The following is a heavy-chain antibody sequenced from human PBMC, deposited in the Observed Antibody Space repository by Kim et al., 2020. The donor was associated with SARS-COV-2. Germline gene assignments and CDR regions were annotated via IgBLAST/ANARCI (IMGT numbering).Heavy chain of an antibody. D-gene: IGHD3-22*01. CDR1: GFTFSSYA. CDR2: ISGSGGST. CDR3: AKGPEIVVVITLDY. J-gene: IGHJ4*02. Sequence: GGSLRLSCAASGFTFSSYAMSWVRQAPGKGLEWVSAISGSGGSTYYADSVKGRFTISRDNSKNTLYLQMNSLRAEDTAVYYCAKGPEIVVVITLDYWGQGTLVTVSS. V-gene: IGHV3-23*01.